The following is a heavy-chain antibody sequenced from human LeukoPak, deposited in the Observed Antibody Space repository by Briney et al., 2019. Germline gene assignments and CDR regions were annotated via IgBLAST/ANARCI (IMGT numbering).Heavy chain of an antibody. CDR3: ARDPSWIVGPPASWFDP. D-gene: IGHD1-26*01. V-gene: IGHV1-18*01. CDR1: GYTFTSHG. J-gene: IGHJ5*02. CDR2: ISAYNGDT. Sequence: ASVKVSCKASGYTFTSHGISWVRQDPGQGLEWMGWISAYNGDTKYAQNLQGRVTLTTYTSTTTAYLELRSLTSDDTAVYYCARDPSWIVGPPASWFDPWGQGTLVTVSS.